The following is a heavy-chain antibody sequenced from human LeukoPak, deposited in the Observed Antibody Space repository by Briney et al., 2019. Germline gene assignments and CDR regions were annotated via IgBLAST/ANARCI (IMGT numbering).Heavy chain of an antibody. Sequence: GGSLRLSCAASGFTFSSYEMNWVRQAPGKGLEWVSYISSSGSTIYYADSVKGRFTISRDNAKNSLYLQMNSLRAEDTAVYYCARVAGYSSGWLAFDYWGQGTLSPFPQ. J-gene: IGHJ4*02. CDR1: GFTFSSYE. CDR2: ISSSGSTI. V-gene: IGHV3-48*03. D-gene: IGHD6-19*01. CDR3: ARVAGYSSGWLAFDY.